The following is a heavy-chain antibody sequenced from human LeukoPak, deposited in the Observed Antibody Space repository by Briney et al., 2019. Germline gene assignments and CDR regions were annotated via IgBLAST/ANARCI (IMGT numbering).Heavy chain of an antibody. CDR1: GFTFSKNA. J-gene: IGHJ6*02. V-gene: IGHV3-69-1*01. Sequence: GGSLRLSCTASGFTFSKNAMAWVRQAPGKGLEWVSGIGSDDNKHYGDSVKGRFTISRDNAKNSLYLQMNSLRAEDTAVYYCARDGRGISAAGSPYGMDVWGQGTTVTVSS. CDR3: ARDGRGISAAGSPYGMDV. CDR2: IGSDDNK. D-gene: IGHD6-13*01.